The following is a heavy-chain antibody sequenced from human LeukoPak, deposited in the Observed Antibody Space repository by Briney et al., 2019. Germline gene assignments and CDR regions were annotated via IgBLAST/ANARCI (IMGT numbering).Heavy chain of an antibody. V-gene: IGHV4-61*02. CDR1: GGSISSGSYY. J-gene: IGHJ4*02. CDR2: IYTSGST. Sequence: SETLSLTCTVSGGSISSGSYYWSWIRQPAGKGLEWIGRIYTSGSTDYNPSLKSRVTMSVDTSKNQFSLKLSSVTAADTAVYYCARGPPPDFDCWGQGTLVTVSS. CDR3: ARGPPPDFDC.